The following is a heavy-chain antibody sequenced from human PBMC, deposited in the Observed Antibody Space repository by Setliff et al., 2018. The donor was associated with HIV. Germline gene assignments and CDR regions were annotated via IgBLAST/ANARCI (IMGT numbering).Heavy chain of an antibody. CDR1: GGSFSDYY. CDR2: INHSGAT. D-gene: IGHD3-10*01. J-gene: IGHJ5*02. V-gene: IGHV4-34*01. Sequence: SETLSLTCAVYGGSFSDYYWSWIRQPPGKGLEWIGEINHSGATNYLPSLKSRVTMSVDTSKNQFSLRLSSVTAGDTAVYYCARHRQISDWFDPWDQGILVTVSS. CDR3: ARHRQISDWFDP.